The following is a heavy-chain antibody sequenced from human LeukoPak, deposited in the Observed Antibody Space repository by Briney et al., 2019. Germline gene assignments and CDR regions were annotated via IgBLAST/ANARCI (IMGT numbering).Heavy chain of an antibody. CDR1: GFTFSSYE. Sequence: GGSLRLSCAASGFTFSSYEMNWVRQALGKGLEWVSYISSSGSTIYYADSVKGRCTISRDNAKNSLYLQMNSLRAEDTAVYYCAELGITMIGGVWGKGTTVTI. J-gene: IGHJ6*03. CDR3: AELGITMIGGV. V-gene: IGHV3-48*03. CDR2: ISSSGSTI. D-gene: IGHD3-10*02.